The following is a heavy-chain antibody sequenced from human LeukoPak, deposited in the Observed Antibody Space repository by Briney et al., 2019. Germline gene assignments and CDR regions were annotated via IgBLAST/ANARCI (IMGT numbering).Heavy chain of an antibody. Sequence: SETLSLTCTVSGGSISSYYWSWIRQPPGKGLEWIGYIYYSGSTNYNPSLKSRVTISVDTSKNQFSLKLSSVTAADTAVYYCARDGGYSRSFLYYWGQGTLVTVSS. J-gene: IGHJ4*02. CDR3: ARDGGYSRSFLYY. D-gene: IGHD6-6*01. V-gene: IGHV4-59*01. CDR1: GGSISSYY. CDR2: IYYSGST.